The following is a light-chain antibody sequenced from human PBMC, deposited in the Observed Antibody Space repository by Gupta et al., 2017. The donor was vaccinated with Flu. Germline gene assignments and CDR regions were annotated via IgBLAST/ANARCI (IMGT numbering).Light chain of an antibody. J-gene: IGKJ2*01. Sequence: PSSLSASLGDRVTITCRASQRISSYLDWYQQKPGQAPKLLIYDASRMKSGVPSRFSGSGSGTDFTLTISRRQPEDFANYYCQHRDSTPGTFGQGTKVEIK. CDR2: DAS. CDR3: QHRDSTPGT. CDR1: QRISSY. V-gene: IGKV1-39*01.